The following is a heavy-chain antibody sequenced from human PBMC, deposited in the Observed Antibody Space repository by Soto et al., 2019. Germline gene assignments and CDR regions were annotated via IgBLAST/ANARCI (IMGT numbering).Heavy chain of an antibody. V-gene: IGHV3-74*01. Sequence: GGSLRLSCAASGFTFSSYWMHWVRQAPGKGLVWVSRINSDGSSTDYAAPVKGRFTISRDDSKNTLYLQMNSLKTEDTAVYYCTTGGDPEQYDYWGQGTLVTVSS. CDR2: INSDGSST. D-gene: IGHD4-17*01. CDR3: TTGGDPEQYDY. CDR1: GFTFSSYW. J-gene: IGHJ4*02.